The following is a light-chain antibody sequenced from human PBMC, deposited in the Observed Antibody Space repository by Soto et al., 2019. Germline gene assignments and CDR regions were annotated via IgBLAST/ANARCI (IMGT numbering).Light chain of an antibody. Sequence: ERVMTQSPATLSVSPGERATLSCRASQSVSSNLAWYQHKFGQAPRLLIYGASTRATGIPARFSGSGSGTEFTLTISSLQSEDFALYYCQQYNNWPWTFGQGTKVEIK. V-gene: IGKV3-15*01. CDR3: QQYNNWPWT. CDR2: GAS. J-gene: IGKJ1*01. CDR1: QSVSSN.